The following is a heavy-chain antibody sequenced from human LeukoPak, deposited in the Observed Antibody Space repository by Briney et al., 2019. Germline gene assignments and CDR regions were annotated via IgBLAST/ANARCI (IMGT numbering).Heavy chain of an antibody. CDR3: ATYGSGSSSDAFDI. J-gene: IGHJ3*02. Sequence: QLGGSLRLSCAASGFTFSSYGMHWVRQAPGKGLEWVAFIRYDGSNKYYADSVKGRFTISRDNSKNTLYLQMNSLRAEDTAVYYCATYGSGSSSDAFDIWGQGTMVTVSS. CDR2: IRYDGSNK. D-gene: IGHD3-10*01. V-gene: IGHV3-30*02. CDR1: GFTFSSYG.